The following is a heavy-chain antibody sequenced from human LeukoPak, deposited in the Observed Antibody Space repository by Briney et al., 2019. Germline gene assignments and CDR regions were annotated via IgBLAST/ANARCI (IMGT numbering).Heavy chain of an antibody. CDR2: ISGSGGST. CDR3: AKLYGAYYYYGMDV. V-gene: IGHV3-23*01. J-gene: IGHJ6*02. CDR1: GFTFSSYA. D-gene: IGHD4-17*01. Sequence: GSLRLSCAASGFTFSSYAMSWVRQAPGKGLEWVSAISGSGGSTYYADSVKGRFTISRDNSKNTLDLQMNSLRAEDTAVYYCAKLYGAYYYYGMDVWGQGTTVTVSS.